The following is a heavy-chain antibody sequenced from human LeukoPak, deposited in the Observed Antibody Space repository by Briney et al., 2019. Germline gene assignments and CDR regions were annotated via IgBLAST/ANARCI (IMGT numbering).Heavy chain of an antibody. CDR3: ARVGTRLPAAAFDI. J-gene: IGHJ3*02. CDR1: GGSISSYY. D-gene: IGHD2-2*01. V-gene: IGHV4-59*01. CDR2: IYYSGST. Sequence: SETLSLTCTVSGGSISSYYWSWIRKPPGKGLEWIGYIYYSGSTNYNPSLKSRVTISVDTSKNQFSLKLSSVTAADTAVYYCARVGTRLPAAAFDIWGQGTMVTVSS.